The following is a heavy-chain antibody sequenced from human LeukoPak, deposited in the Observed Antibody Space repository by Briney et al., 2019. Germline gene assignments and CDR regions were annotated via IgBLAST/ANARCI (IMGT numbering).Heavy chain of an antibody. V-gene: IGHV4-39*01. J-gene: IGHJ4*02. D-gene: IGHD3-22*01. Sequence: PSETLSLTCTVSGGSIGSSSYYWDWIRQPRGKGLEWIGSMYYSGSTYYSPSLKSRVTISGDTSKSQFSLKLGSVTAADTAVYYCARYYYDSSGYYYLDYWGQGTLVTVSS. CDR1: GGSIGSSSYY. CDR3: ARYYYDSSGYYYLDY. CDR2: MYYSGST.